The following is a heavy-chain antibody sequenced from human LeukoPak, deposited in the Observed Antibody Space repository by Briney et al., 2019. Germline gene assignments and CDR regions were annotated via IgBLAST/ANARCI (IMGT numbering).Heavy chain of an antibody. D-gene: IGHD2-8*01. V-gene: IGHV4-34*01. CDR3: ARGPCRLRRGVCFWFDP. CDR1: GGSFSGYY. Sequence: KASETLSLTCAVYGGSFSGYYWSWIRQPPGKGLEWIGEINHSGSTNYNPSLKSRVTISVDTSKNQFSLKLSSVTAADTAVYYCARGPCRLRRGVCFWFDPWGQGSLVTVSS. J-gene: IGHJ5*02. CDR2: INHSGST.